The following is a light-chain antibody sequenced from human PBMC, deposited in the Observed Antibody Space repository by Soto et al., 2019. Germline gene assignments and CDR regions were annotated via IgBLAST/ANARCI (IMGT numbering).Light chain of an antibody. V-gene: IGKV3-15*01. J-gene: IGKJ5*01. CDR2: GAS. Sequence: MTQSPATLSVSPGERVTLSCRSSQSVADNLAWFQQKPGQGPRLLIYGASTRATGIPARFSGSGSETDFTLTVSSLRSEDSAVYYCQQYNYWPITFGQGTRLEIK. CDR3: QQYNYWPIT. CDR1: QSVADN.